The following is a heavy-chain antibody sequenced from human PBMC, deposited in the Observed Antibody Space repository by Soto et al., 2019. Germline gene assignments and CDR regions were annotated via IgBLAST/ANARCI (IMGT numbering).Heavy chain of an antibody. V-gene: IGHV3-30-3*01. J-gene: IGHJ4*02. CDR3: ARDPDLIEAAGNYFDY. Sequence: QTGGSLRLSCSVSGFTLNTYSMHWVRQAPGKGLEWVAVVSFDGVSKHYRDSVKGRFTISRDIAKNMLYLQMTSLRLEDTALYYCARDPDLIEAAGNYFDYWGQGTLVTVSS. CDR1: GFTLNTYS. D-gene: IGHD6-13*01. CDR2: VSFDGVSK.